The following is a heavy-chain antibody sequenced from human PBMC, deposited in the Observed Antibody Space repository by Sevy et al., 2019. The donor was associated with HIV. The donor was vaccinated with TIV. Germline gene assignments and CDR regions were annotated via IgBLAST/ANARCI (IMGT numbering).Heavy chain of an antibody. CDR2: LSFGCGKI. J-gene: IGHJ4*02. V-gene: IGHV3-23*01. CDR3: AREGCTRPHDY. CDR1: GFAFYDYS. D-gene: IGHD2-8*01. Sequence: GESLKISCAASGFAFYDYSMSWIRQAPGKGLEWVATLSFGCGKINYADSVKGRFTISRYNSKNSFYLQMDNLRVEDTALYYCAREGCTRPHDYWGQGTRVTVSS.